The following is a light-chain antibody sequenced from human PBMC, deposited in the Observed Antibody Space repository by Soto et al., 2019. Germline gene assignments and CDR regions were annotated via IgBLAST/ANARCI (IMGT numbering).Light chain of an antibody. Sequence: DIQMTQSPSTLSASVGDRVTITCRASQSISSWLAWYQQKPGKAPKLLIYKASSLESGVPSRFSGSGSGTEFTLTISSLQPDDFATYYCQQSYSTPTAVGGGTKVEIE. J-gene: IGKJ4*01. CDR3: QQSYSTPTA. V-gene: IGKV1-5*03. CDR2: KAS. CDR1: QSISSW.